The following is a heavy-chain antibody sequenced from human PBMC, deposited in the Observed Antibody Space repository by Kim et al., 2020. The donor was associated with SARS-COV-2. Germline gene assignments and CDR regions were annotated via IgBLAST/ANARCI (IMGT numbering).Heavy chain of an antibody. CDR1: GFTFSSYA. Sequence: GGSLRLSCAASGFTFSSYAMHWVRQAPGKGLEWVAVISYDGSNKYYADSVKGRFTISRDNSKNTLYLQMNSLRAEDTAVYYCARDPSWGEQNWFDPWGQGTLVTVSS. V-gene: IGHV3-30-3*01. CDR3: ARDPSWGEQNWFDP. J-gene: IGHJ5*02. CDR2: ISYDGSNK. D-gene: IGHD3-16*01.